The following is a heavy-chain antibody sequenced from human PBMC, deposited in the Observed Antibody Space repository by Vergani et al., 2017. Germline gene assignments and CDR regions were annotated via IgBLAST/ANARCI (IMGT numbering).Heavy chain of an antibody. J-gene: IGHJ4*02. CDR3: ARGPPSEY. Sequence: VQLVESGGGVVQPGGSLRLSCVASGFAFDTYGMHWVRQAPGKGLEWVANIKEDGTGKYYVDSVKGRFTISRDNAKNSLYLQMNSLRVEDTAVYYCARGPPSEYWGQGTLVTVSS. CDR2: IKEDGTGK. CDR1: GFAFDTYG. V-gene: IGHV3-7*01.